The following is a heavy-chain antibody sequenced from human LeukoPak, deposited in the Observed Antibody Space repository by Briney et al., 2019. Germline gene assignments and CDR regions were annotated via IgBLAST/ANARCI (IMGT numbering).Heavy chain of an antibody. Sequence: GGSLRLSCAASGFTSSSYGMHWVRQAPGKGLEWVAVISYDGSNKYYADSVKGRFTISRDNSKNTLYLQMNSLRAEDTAVYYCAKDMAGDLTYGMDVWGQGTTVTVSS. J-gene: IGHJ6*02. CDR3: AKDMAGDLTYGMDV. D-gene: IGHD6-19*01. V-gene: IGHV3-30*18. CDR2: ISYDGSNK. CDR1: GFTSSSYG.